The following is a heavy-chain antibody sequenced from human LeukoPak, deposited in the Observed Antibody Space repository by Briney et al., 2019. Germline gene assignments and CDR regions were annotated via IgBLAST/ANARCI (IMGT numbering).Heavy chain of an antibody. CDR1: GFTFSSSW. CDR2: IKQDGSEK. CDR3: ARGPSSGWSLGY. Sequence: GGPLRPSCAASGFTFSSSWMTWFRKAPGKGLEWVANIKQDGSEKYYVDSVKGRFTISRDNAKNSLYLQMNSLRAEDTAVYYCARGPSSGWSLGYWGQGTLVTVSS. V-gene: IGHV3-7*01. J-gene: IGHJ4*02. D-gene: IGHD6-19*01.